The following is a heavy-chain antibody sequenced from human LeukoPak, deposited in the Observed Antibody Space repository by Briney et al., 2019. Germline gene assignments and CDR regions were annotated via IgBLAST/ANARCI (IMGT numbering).Heavy chain of an antibody. CDR3: ARAGSYSRNPDHDAFDI. D-gene: IGHD1-14*01. CDR1: GGTFSSYA. J-gene: IGHJ3*02. V-gene: IGHV1-69*05. CDR2: IIPIFGTA. Sequence: GSSVKVSCKASGGTFSSYAISWVRQAPGQGLEWMGRIIPIFGTANYAQKFQGRVTITTDESTSTAYMELSSLRSEDTAVYYCARAGSYSRNPDHDAFDIWGQGTMVTVSS.